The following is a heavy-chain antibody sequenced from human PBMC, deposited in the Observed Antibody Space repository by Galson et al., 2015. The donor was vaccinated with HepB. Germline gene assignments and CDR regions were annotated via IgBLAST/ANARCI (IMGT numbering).Heavy chain of an antibody. Sequence: LRLSCAASGFTFSSYAMSWVRQAPGKGLEWVSAISGSGGSTYYADSVKGRFTISRDNSKNTLYLQMNSLRAEDTAVYYCAITDMITFGGDYYYYYGMDVWGQGTTVTVSS. CDR1: GFTFSSYA. CDR2: ISGSGGST. V-gene: IGHV3-23*01. CDR3: AITDMITFGGDYYYYYGMDV. D-gene: IGHD3-16*01. J-gene: IGHJ6*02.